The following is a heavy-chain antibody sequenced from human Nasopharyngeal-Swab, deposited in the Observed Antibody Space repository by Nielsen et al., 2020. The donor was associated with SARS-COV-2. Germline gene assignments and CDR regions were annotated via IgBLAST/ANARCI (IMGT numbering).Heavy chain of an antibody. Sequence: QAAWQWPEWIGSIYYSGSTYSNPSLKSRVTISVDTSKNQFSLKLSSVTAADTAVYYCARIIAAAGTVGYMDVWGKGTTVTVSS. J-gene: IGHJ6*03. CDR3: ARIIAAAGTVGYMDV. V-gene: IGHV4-39*01. D-gene: IGHD6-13*01. CDR2: IYYSGST.